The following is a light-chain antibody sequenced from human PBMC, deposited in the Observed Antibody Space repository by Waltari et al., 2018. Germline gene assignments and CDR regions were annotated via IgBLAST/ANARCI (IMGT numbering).Light chain of an antibody. CDR2: KAS. CDR3: QHYNGYPIT. V-gene: IGKV1-5*03. CDR1: QSLNSW. Sequence: DIRMTQSPSTLSASVGDRVTITCRASQSLNSWLAWYQHKPGKAHKLLIYKASNLESWVPSRFSGSGSGTEFTLTTSSLQPDDVATYYCQHYNGYPITYGGGTKVELK. J-gene: IGKJ4*01.